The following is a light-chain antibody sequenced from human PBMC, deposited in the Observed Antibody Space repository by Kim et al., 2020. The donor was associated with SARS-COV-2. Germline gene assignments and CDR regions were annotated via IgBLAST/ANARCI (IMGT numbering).Light chain of an antibody. J-gene: IGKJ4*01. CDR1: QSIATS. CDR3: QQSYSRPLT. Sequence: ASLGDRVTITCRASQSIATSLNWYQQKHGTTPNLLIYATSNLQGGVPSRFSGSGSGTDFTLTISSLHPEDFATYYCQQSYSRPLTFGGGTKVDIK. CDR2: ATS. V-gene: IGKV1-39*01.